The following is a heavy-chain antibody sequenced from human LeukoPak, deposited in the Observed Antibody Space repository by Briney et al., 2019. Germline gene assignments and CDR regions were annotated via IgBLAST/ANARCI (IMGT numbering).Heavy chain of an antibody. J-gene: IGHJ4*02. Sequence: SETLSLTCTVSGGSISSYYWSWIRQPPGKGLEWIGYIYYSGSTNYNPSLKSRVTISVDTSKNQFSLKLSSVTAADTAVYYCARGTIYYDILTGYFGLGCFDYWGQGTLVTVSS. CDR2: IYYSGST. CDR3: ARGTIYYDILTGYFGLGCFDY. D-gene: IGHD3-9*01. V-gene: IGHV4-59*08. CDR1: GGSISSYY.